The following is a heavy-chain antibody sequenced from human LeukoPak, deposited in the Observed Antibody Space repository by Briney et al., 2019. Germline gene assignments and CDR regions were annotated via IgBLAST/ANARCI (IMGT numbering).Heavy chain of an antibody. V-gene: IGHV3-74*01. CDR1: GFTFSSYW. CDR2: INTDGSST. Sequence: PGGSLRLSCAASGFTFSSYWMHWVRQAPGKGLVWVSRINTDGSSTSYADSVKGRFTISRDNAKNTLYLQMNSLRAEDTAVYYCARVESYYDFWSGYYSNWFDPWGQGTLVTVSS. D-gene: IGHD3-3*01. CDR3: ARVESYYDFWSGYYSNWFDP. J-gene: IGHJ5*02.